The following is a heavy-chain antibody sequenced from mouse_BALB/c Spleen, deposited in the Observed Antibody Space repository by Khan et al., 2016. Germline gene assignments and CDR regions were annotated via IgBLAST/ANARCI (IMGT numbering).Heavy chain of an antibody. CDR1: GFNIKDTY. J-gene: IGHJ3*01. CDR3: ARSPYDYDVGFAY. Sequence: VQLQQSGAELVKPGASVKLSCTASGFNIKDTYMHWVKQRPEQGLEWIGRIDPANGNTTYDPKFQGKATITADTSSNTAYLQLSSLTSEDTAVYYSARSPYDYDVGFAYWGQGTLVTVSA. V-gene: IGHV14-3*02. CDR2: IDPANGNT. D-gene: IGHD2-4*01.